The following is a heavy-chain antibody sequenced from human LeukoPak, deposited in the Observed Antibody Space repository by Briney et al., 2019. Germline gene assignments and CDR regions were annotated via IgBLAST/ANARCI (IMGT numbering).Heavy chain of an antibody. CDR2: IKTDGSST. Sequence: GGSLRLSCAASGFILSSYWMHWVRQAPGKGLVWVSRIKTDGSSTSYADSVKGRFTISRDNAKNTLYLQMNSLRAEDTAVYYCATLICGGYCNNGFDNWGQGTLVTVSS. CDR1: GFILSSYW. J-gene: IGHJ4*02. V-gene: IGHV3-74*01. CDR3: ATLICGGYCNNGFDN. D-gene: IGHD2-21*01.